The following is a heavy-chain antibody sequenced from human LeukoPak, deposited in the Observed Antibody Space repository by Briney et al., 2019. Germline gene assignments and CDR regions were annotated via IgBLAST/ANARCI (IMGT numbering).Heavy chain of an antibody. J-gene: IGHJ4*02. CDR2: INHSGST. V-gene: IGHV4-34*01. CDR3: ARALERYYYDSSGYYAHFDY. CDR1: GESFSCYY. D-gene: IGHD3-22*01. Sequence: SETLSLTCAVYGESFSCYYWSWIRQPPGKGLEWIGEINHSGSTKYNPSLKSRVTISGDTSKNQFSLKLRSVPAADTAVYYCARALERYYYDSSGYYAHFDYWGQGTLVTVSS.